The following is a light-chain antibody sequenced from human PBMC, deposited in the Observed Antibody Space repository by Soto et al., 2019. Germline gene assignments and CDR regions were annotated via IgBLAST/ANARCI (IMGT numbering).Light chain of an antibody. CDR3: QQYDLALN. V-gene: IGKV3-20*01. CDR1: QKISNKY. Sequence: EIVLTQSPGILSLSPGERATLSCRASQKISNKYLAWYQQKPGQAPRLLIFGASTRATGIPDRFVGRGSVTDFTLTRSRLEPEDFAVYYCQQYDLALNFGPGTKVEIK. CDR2: GAS. J-gene: IGKJ3*01.